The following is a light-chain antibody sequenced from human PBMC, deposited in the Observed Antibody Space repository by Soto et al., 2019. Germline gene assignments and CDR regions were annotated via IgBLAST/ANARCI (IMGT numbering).Light chain of an antibody. CDR3: CSYTSSNSLL. V-gene: IGLV2-14*01. CDR1: SSDVGGYNS. CDR2: DVS. Sequence: QSALTQPASVSGSPGQSITISCTGTSSDVGGYNSVSWYQQHPGKAPRLMIYDVSNRPSGVSNRFSGSKSGNTASLTISGLQAEDEAEYYCCSYTSSNSLLFGGGTKLTVL. J-gene: IGLJ2*01.